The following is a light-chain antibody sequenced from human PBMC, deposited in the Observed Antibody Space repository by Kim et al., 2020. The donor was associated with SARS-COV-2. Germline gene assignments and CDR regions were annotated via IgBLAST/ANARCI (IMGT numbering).Light chain of an antibody. CDR1: KLGDKF. CDR2: EDY. CDR3: QAGDSNTVV. J-gene: IGLJ3*02. V-gene: IGLV3-1*01. Sequence: VSPGQTATITCYGDKLGDKFACWYQQKPGQSPVVVIYEDYKRPSGIPERFSGSNSGDTATLTISGTQSMDEATYYCQAGDSNTVVFGGGTQLTVL.